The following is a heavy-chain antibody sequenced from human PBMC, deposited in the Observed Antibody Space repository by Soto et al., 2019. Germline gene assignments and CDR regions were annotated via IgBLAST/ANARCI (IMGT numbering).Heavy chain of an antibody. D-gene: IGHD3-10*01. CDR2: INAGNGNT. Sequence: SVKVSCKASGYTFTSYAMHWVRQAPGQRLEWMGWINAGNGNTKYSQKFQGRVTITRDTSASTAYMELSSLRSEDTAVYYCAGVNLTMVRGVPGINCFDPWGKGTLVPVAS. CDR1: GYTFTSYA. CDR3: AGVNLTMVRGVPGINCFDP. J-gene: IGHJ5*02. V-gene: IGHV1-3*01.